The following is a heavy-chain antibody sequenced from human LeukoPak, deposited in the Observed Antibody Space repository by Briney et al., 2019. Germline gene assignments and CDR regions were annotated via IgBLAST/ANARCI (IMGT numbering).Heavy chain of an antibody. CDR3: ARDLFPSFYYDSRGPIGY. J-gene: IGHJ4*02. Sequence: ASVRVSCKASGYTFTNYGITWVRQAPGQGLEWMGWISTHNVNTNYAQKFQGRVTMTTDAFTSTAYMELRSLRSDDTAEYYCARDLFPSFYYDSRGPIGYWGQGALVTVSS. V-gene: IGHV1-18*04. CDR1: GYTFTNYG. D-gene: IGHD3-22*01. CDR2: ISTHNVNT.